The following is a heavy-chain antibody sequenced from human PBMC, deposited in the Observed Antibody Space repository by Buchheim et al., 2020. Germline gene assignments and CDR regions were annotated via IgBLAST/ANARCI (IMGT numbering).Heavy chain of an antibody. V-gene: IGHV4-30-4*01. CDR3: ARIRGFGTPAQKGMDV. D-gene: IGHD3-10*01. Sequence: QVQVQESGPGLVKPSQTLSLTCIVSGGSISGGDYYWSWIRQPPGKGLEWVVYIYYTGSAYYNPSLKGRVAFSVDTSKDQVSLKLTSVTAADTAVYHCARIRGFGTPAQKGMDVWGQGTT. J-gene: IGHJ6*02. CDR1: GGSISGGDYY. CDR2: IYYTGSA.